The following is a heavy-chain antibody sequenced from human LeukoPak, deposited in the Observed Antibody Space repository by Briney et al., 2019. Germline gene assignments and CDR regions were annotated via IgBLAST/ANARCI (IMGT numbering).Heavy chain of an antibody. J-gene: IGHJ4*02. CDR3: VKDEVYLDSGGYPTPDATLDY. Sequence: GRSLRLSCAESGFRFNNYGIHWVRQAPGKGLEWVAVTWYDGSNKYYADSVRDRFTVSRDNSKNTVYLQMNSLRVEDTAVYYCVKDEVYLDSGGYPTPDATLDYWGQGILVTVSS. CDR2: TWYDGSNK. CDR1: GFRFNNYG. D-gene: IGHD3-22*01. V-gene: IGHV3-33*06.